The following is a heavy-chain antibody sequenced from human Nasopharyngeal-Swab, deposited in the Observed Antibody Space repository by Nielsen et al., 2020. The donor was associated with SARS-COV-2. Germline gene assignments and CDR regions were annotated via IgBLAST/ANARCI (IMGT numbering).Heavy chain of an antibody. D-gene: IGHD4-17*01. CDR2: IYYSGST. V-gene: IGHV4-39*01. J-gene: IGHJ3*02. Sequence: SRKRPGKGLEWVGSIYYSGSTYYNPSLKSRVTISVDTSKNQFSLKLSSVTAADTAVYYCARHGTTVTRNYAFDIWGQGTMVTVSS. CDR3: ARHGTTVTRNYAFDI.